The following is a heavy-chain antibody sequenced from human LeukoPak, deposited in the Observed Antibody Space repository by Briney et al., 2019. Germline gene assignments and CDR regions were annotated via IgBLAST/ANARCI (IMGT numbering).Heavy chain of an antibody. CDR1: GGTFSSYA. Sequence: GASVKVSCKASGGTFSSYAISWVRQAPGQGLEWMGGIIPIFGTANYAQKFQGRVTITTDESTSTAYMGLSSLRSEDTAVYYCARTAPYYSGSYHGWFDPWGQGTLVTVSS. CDR2: IIPIFGTA. J-gene: IGHJ5*02. D-gene: IGHD1-26*01. CDR3: ARTAPYYSGSYHGWFDP. V-gene: IGHV1-69*05.